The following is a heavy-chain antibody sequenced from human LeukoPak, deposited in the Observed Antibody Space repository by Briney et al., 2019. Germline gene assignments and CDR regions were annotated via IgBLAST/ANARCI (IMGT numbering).Heavy chain of an antibody. Sequence: SETLSLTCTVSGGSISSGSYYWSWIRQPPGKGLEWIGYIYYSGSTNYNPSLKSRVTISVDTSKNQFSLKLRSVTAADTAVYYCARPVPSRLGWFDPWGQGTLVTVSS. CDR2: IYYSGST. CDR1: GGSISSGSYY. J-gene: IGHJ5*02. V-gene: IGHV4-61*01. CDR3: ARPVPSRLGWFDP. D-gene: IGHD1-1*01.